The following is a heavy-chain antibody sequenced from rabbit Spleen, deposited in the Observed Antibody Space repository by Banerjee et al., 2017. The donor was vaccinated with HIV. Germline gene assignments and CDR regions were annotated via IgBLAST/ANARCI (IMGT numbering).Heavy chain of an antibody. CDR3: ARDTSTSFSSYGMDL. D-gene: IGHD1-1*01. Sequence: QSLEESGGDLVKPGASLTLTCIASGVSFSGDSYMCWVRQAPGKGLEWIACIDAGSSGFTYFASWAKGRFTISKTSSTTLILQMTSLTAADTATYFCARDTSTSFSSYGMDLWGPGTLVTVS. CDR1: GVSFSGDSY. CDR2: IDAGSSGFT. J-gene: IGHJ6*01. V-gene: IGHV1S40*01.